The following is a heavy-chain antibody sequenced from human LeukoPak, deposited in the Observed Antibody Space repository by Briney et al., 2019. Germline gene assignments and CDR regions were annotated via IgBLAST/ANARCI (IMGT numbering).Heavy chain of an antibody. CDR3: ARGHHGLEV. Sequence: SETLSLTCTVSGASISDYYWSWIRQPPGKGLEWIGYIYYTGSTNYNPSLEGRVTISVDMSKNQFSLNLRSVTAADTAVYFCARGHHGLEVWGQGTTVSV. CDR2: IYYTGST. J-gene: IGHJ6*02. V-gene: IGHV4-59*01. CDR1: GASISDYY.